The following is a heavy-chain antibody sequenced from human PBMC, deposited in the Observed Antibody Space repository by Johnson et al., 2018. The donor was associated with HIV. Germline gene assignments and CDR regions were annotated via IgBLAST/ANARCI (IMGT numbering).Heavy chain of an antibody. CDR3: ARQGSATGAFDI. CDR2: IGSAGDT. J-gene: IGHJ3*02. V-gene: IGHV3-13*01. Sequence: VQLVESGGGLVQPGGSLRLSCAASGFTFSSYDMHWVRQATGKGLEWVSAIGSAGDTYYPGSVKGRFTISRENAKNSLYLLMNSLRAGDTAVYYGARQGSATGAFDIWGQGTMVTVSS. CDR1: GFTFSSYD. D-gene: IGHD1-26*01.